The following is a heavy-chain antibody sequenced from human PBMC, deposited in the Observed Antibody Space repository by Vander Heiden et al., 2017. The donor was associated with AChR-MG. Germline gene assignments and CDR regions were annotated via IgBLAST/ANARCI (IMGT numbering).Heavy chain of an antibody. J-gene: IGHJ6*02. V-gene: IGHV1-69*01. CDR2: IIPIFGTA. D-gene: IGHD3-3*01. CDR3: ARDLYEMNAHYYYYYGMDV. Sequence: QVQLVQSGAEVKKPGSSVKVSCKASGGTFSSYAISWVRQAPGQGLEWMGGIIPIFGTANYAQKFQGRVTITADESTSTAYMELSSLRSEDTAVYYCARDLYEMNAHYYYYYGMDVWGQVTTVTVSS. CDR1: GGTFSSYA.